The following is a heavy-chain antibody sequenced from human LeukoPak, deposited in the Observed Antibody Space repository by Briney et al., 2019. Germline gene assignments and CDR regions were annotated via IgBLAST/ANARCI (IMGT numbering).Heavy chain of an antibody. CDR3: ARAAPMYSSSWSLDY. J-gene: IGHJ4*02. CDR1: GGSFSGYY. CDR2: INDSGST. D-gene: IGHD6-13*01. Sequence: PSETLSLTCAVYGGSFSGYYWSWIRRPPGKGLEWIGEINDSGSTNYNPSLKSRVTISVDTSKNQFSLKLSSVTAADTAVYYCARAAPMYSSSWSLDYWGQGTLVTVSS. V-gene: IGHV4-34*01.